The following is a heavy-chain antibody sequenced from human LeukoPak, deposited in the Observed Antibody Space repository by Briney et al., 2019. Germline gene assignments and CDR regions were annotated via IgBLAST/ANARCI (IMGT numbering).Heavy chain of an antibody. Sequence: PSETLSLTCTVSGGSISRSSYYWGWIRQPPGKGLEWIGSIYYSGSTYYNPSLKSRVTISVDTSKNQFSLKLSSVTAADTAVYYCARDDGYSSGWYVEKWGQGTLVTVSS. CDR1: GGSISRSSYY. CDR2: IYYSGST. J-gene: IGHJ4*02. CDR3: ARDDGYSSGWYVEK. D-gene: IGHD6-19*01. V-gene: IGHV4-39*07.